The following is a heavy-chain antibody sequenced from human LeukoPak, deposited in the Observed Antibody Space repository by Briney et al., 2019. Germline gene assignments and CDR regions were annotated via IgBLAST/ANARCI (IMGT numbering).Heavy chain of an antibody. J-gene: IGHJ1*01. V-gene: IGHV3-66*01. D-gene: IGHD3-22*01. CDR3: AKDARGEAKIVVVIEH. CDR2: IYSGGST. Sequence: GGSLRLSCAASGFTVSSNYMSWVRQAPGRGLEWVSIIYSGGSTYYADSVKGRFTISRDNSKNTLYLQMNSLRAEDTAVYYCAKDARGEAKIVVVIEHWGQGTLVTVSS. CDR1: GFTVSSNY.